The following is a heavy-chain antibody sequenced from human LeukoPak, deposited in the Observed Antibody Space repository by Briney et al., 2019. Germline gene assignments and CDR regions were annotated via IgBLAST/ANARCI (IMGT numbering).Heavy chain of an antibody. CDR1: DGSINSYY. CDR2: IYYNGNT. D-gene: IGHD6-19*01. V-gene: IGHV4-59*12. Sequence: PSETLSLTCSVSDGSINSYYWNWIRRPPGKGLEWIGYIYYNGNTNYSPSLKSRVTMSVDTSKNLFSLKLSSVTAADTAVYYCARDSGRGWYGGYFDYWGQGTLVTVSS. J-gene: IGHJ4*02. CDR3: ARDSGRGWYGGYFDY.